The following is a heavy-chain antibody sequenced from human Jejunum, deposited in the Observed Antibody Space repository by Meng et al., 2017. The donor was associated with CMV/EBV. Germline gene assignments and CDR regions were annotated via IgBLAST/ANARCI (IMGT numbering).Heavy chain of an antibody. Sequence: EVQLLESXXGLVQXGGVLRLSCAASEFTFSTYAMSWVRQAPGQGLEWVSSISGGGGSTYYADSVKGRFTISRDNSKNTLYLQMNSLRAGDTGLYYCAKLVPAAGTGHWGQGPLVTVAS. CDR1: EFTFSTYA. V-gene: IGHV3-23*01. D-gene: IGHD6-13*01. CDR2: ISGGGGST. CDR3: AKLVPAAGTGH. J-gene: IGHJ4*02.